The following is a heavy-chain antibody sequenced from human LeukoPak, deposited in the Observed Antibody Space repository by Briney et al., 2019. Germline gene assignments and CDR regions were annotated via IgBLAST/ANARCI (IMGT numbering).Heavy chain of an antibody. D-gene: IGHD3-10*01. CDR3: AREPHPTDGSGSYYYFDY. Sequence: GGSLRLSCAASGFTLSSNYMSWVRQAPGKGLGWVSVIYSGGSTYYADSVKGRFTISRDNSKNTLYLQMNSLRAEDTAVYYCAREPHPTDGSGSYYYFDYWGQGTLVTVSS. CDR2: IYSGGST. V-gene: IGHV3-66*01. CDR1: GFTLSSNY. J-gene: IGHJ4*02.